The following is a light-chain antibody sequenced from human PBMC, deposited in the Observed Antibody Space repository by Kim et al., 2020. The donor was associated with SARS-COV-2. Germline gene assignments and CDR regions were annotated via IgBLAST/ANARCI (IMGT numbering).Light chain of an antibody. Sequence: GKAVTISCTRSSGNIASSYVQWYQQRPGSSPTTLIYEDNQRTPGVPERFSGSVDSSSNAASLTISGLKTEDEADYFCQSYDDFNRVFGGGTKLTVL. V-gene: IGLV6-57*01. CDR3: QSYDDFNRV. CDR2: EDN. CDR1: SGNIASSY. J-gene: IGLJ3*02.